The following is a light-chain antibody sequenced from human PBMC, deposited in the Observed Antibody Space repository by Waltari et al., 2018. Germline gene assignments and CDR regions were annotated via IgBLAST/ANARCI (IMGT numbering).Light chain of an antibody. CDR3: AAWDDSMNGHVV. Sequence: QSVLTQPPSASGTPGQRVTISCSGSNSNIGRNVVNWYQQFPGTAPKVLIYSNNRRTSGVPDLFSGSKSGPSASLAIRGLQSEDEADYYCAAWDDSMNGHVVYGGGTKLTVL. V-gene: IGLV1-44*01. CDR2: SNN. J-gene: IGLJ2*01. CDR1: NSNIGRNV.